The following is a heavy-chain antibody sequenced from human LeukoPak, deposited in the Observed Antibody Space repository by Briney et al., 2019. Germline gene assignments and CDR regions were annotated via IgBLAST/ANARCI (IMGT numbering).Heavy chain of an antibody. CDR1: GYTFTSYD. V-gene: IGHV1-8*03. CDR2: MNPNSGNT. D-gene: IGHD6-13*01. CDR3: ASRVYSSSWYNWFGP. J-gene: IGHJ5*02. Sequence: ASVKVSCKASGYTFTSYDINWVRQATGQGLEWMGWMNPNSGNTGYAQKFQGRVTITRNTSISTAYMELSSLRSEDTAVYYCASRVYSSSWYNWFGPWGQGTLVTVSS.